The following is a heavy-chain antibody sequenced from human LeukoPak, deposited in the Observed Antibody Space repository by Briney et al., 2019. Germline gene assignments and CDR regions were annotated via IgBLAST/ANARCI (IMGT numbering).Heavy chain of an antibody. D-gene: IGHD3-3*01. J-gene: IGHJ4*02. CDR1: GFTVSSNY. V-gene: IGHV3-66*01. CDR3: ARDLLEWYFDY. CDR2: IYSGGST. Sequence: GGSLRLSCAASGFTVSSNYMSWVRQTPGKGLEWVSVIYSGGSTYYADSVKGRFTISRDNSKNTLYLQMNSLRAEDTAVYYCARDLLEWYFDYWGQGTLVTVSS.